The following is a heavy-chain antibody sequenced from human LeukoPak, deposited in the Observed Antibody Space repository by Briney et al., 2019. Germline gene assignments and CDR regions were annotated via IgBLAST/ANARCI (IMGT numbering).Heavy chain of an antibody. Sequence: GGSLRLSCAASGFTFSTYWMHWVRHAPGKGLVWVSRINPDGSSTSYADSVKGRFTISRDNAKNTLYLQMNSLRAEDTAVYYCAGSTVNFDYWGQGTLVTVSS. D-gene: IGHD4-17*01. CDR3: AGSTVNFDY. V-gene: IGHV3-74*01. CDR1: GFTFSTYW. CDR2: INPDGSST. J-gene: IGHJ4*02.